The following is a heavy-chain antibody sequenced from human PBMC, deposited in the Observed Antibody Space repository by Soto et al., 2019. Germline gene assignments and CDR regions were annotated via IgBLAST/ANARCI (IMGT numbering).Heavy chain of an antibody. D-gene: IGHD3-10*01. J-gene: IGHJ5*02. CDR3: ARVGDTMVRAVSAA. V-gene: IGHV1-69*02. CDR1: GGTFSSYT. Sequence: QVQLVQSGAEVKKPGSSVKVSCKASGGTFSSYTISWVRQAPGQGLEWMGRIIPILGIANYAQKFQGRVTITADKSTSTAYMELSSLRSEDTAVYYCARVGDTMVRAVSAAWGQETLVTVSS. CDR2: IIPILGIA.